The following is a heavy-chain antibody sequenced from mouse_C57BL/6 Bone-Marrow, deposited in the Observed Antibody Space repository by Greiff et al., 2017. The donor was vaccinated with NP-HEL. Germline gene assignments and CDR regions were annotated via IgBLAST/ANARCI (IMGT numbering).Heavy chain of an antibody. Sequence: VQLQQSGAELVMPGASVKLSCKASGYTFTSYWMHWVKQRPGQGLEWIGEIDPSDSYTNYNQKFKGKSTLTVDKSSSTAYMQLSSLTSEDSAVYYCARDPYYYGSDYWGQGTTRTVSS. CDR3: ARDPYYYGSDY. CDR2: IDPSDSYT. D-gene: IGHD1-1*01. V-gene: IGHV1-69*01. CDR1: GYTFTSYW. J-gene: IGHJ2*01.